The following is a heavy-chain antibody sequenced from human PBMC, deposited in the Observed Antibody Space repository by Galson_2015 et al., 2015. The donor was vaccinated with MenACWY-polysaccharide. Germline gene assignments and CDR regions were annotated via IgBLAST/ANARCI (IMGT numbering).Heavy chain of an antibody. CDR3: ARADGSGYDY. J-gene: IGHJ4*02. V-gene: IGHV1-2*02. CDR2: INPNSGVT. Sequence: WINPNSGVTFSTQNFQGRVTMTRDTSISTAYMELSRLTSDDTAVYYCARADGSGYDYWGQGTLVTVSS. D-gene: IGHD6-19*01.